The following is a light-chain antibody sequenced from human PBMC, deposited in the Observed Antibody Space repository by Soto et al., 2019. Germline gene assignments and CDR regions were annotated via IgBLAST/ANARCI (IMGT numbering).Light chain of an antibody. CDR3: HQRKSWPRT. V-gene: IGKV3-20*01. CDR2: GAS. J-gene: IGKJ1*01. CDR1: QSFNSNY. Sequence: EIWLSQFPGTLSLSPGERATLSCTASQSFNSNYLAWYQQKPGQAPRLLIYGASTRATGIPDRFSGSGSGTDFTLTISRLEPEDFAVYYCHQRKSWPRTFGQGTKVDIK.